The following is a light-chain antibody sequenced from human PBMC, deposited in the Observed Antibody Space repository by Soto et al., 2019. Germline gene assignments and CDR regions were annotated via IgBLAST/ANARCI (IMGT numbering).Light chain of an antibody. V-gene: IGLV2-18*02. Sequence: QSVLTQPPSVSGSPGQPVTISCTGTSSDVGSYNRVSWYQQPPGTAPKLMIYDVSNRPSGVPDRFSGSKSGNTASLTISGLQAEDEADYYCSSYTSSSTVVFGGGTQLTVL. CDR3: SSYTSSSTVV. CDR1: SSDVGSYNR. CDR2: DVS. J-gene: IGLJ2*01.